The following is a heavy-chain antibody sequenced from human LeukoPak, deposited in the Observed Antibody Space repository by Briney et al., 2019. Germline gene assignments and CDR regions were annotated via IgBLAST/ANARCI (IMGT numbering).Heavy chain of an antibody. D-gene: IGHD3-16*02. Sequence: PSETPSLTCAVSGVSIGGYSWSWIRQSPGKGLEWMGLIYNTGSTKYNPSLESRATMSVDTSKNQFSLILISLTAADTAVYFCARHFVSKNYREYWGQGILVSVSS. V-gene: IGHV4-59*08. J-gene: IGHJ4*02. CDR1: GVSIGGYS. CDR3: ARHFVSKNYREY. CDR2: IYNTGST.